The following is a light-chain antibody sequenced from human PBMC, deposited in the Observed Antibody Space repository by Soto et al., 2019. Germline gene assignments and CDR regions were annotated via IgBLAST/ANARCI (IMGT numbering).Light chain of an antibody. CDR1: KLGDKY. CDR2: QDD. Sequence: SSELTQPPSVSVSPGQTASITCSGDKLGDKYACWYQQKPGQSPLLVIYQDDKRPSGIPERFSGSNSGNTATLTISGTQAMDEADYYCQAWDSSTPYVFGTGTKVTVL. CDR3: QAWDSSTPYV. V-gene: IGLV3-1*01. J-gene: IGLJ1*01.